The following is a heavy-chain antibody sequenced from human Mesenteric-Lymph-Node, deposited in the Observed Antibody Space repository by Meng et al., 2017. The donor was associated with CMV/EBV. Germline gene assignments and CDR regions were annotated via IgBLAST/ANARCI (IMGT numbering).Heavy chain of an antibody. CDR3: AREGSDTGYYQVYFDN. Sequence: GGSLRLSCAASGFTFSDYYMTWIRQAPGKGLEWVSYISSSGSTTYYADSVKGRFTISRDNAKNSLHLQMNSLRAEDTAVYYCAREGSDTGYYQVYFDNWGQGTLVTVSS. CDR2: ISSSGSTT. D-gene: IGHD3-9*01. V-gene: IGHV3-11*01. CDR1: GFTFSDYY. J-gene: IGHJ4*02.